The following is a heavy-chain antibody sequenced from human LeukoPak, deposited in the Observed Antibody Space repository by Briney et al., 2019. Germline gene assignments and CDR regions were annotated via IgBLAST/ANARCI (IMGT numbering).Heavy chain of an antibody. D-gene: IGHD5-12*01. CDR2: INHSGST. CDR3: ARGDNSGYVY. J-gene: IGHJ4*02. CDR1: GGSISSSSAY. Sequence: SETLSLTCTVSGGSISSSSAYWGWIRQPPGKGLEWIGEINHSGSTNYNPSLKSRVTISVDTSKNQFSLKLSSVTAADTAVYYCARGDNSGYVYWGQGTLVTVSS. V-gene: IGHV4-39*07.